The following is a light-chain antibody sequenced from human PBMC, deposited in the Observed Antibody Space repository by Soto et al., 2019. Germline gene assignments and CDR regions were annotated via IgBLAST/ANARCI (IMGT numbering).Light chain of an antibody. J-gene: IGKJ1*01. CDR2: EAS. V-gene: IGKV3-15*01. CDR1: QTIGIN. CDR3: QQYNNWPRT. Sequence: ETVVTQSPGTLSVSPGERATLSCRASQTIGINVAWYQQKPGQAPSLLIYEASTRATGVPARLSGSGSGTEFTLTISSLQSADFAVYHCQQYNNWPRTFGQGTKVEIK.